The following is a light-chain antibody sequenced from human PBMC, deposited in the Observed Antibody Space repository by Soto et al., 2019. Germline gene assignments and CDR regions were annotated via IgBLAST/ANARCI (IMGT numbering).Light chain of an antibody. CDR1: SSNIGNNY. J-gene: IGLJ3*02. Sequence: VLTQPPSVSAAPGQKVTISCSGSSSNIGNNYVSWYQQLPGTAPKLLIYENNKRPSGIPDRFSGSKSGTSATLGITGLQTGDEADYYCGTWDSSLSAGVFGGGTKVTVL. CDR3: GTWDSSLSAGV. V-gene: IGLV1-51*02. CDR2: ENN.